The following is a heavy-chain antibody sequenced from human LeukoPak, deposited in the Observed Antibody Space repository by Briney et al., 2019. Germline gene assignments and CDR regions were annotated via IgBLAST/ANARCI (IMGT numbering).Heavy chain of an antibody. J-gene: IGHJ3*02. V-gene: IGHV4-39*01. Sequence: SETLSLTCTVSGGSISSSSYYWGWIRQPPGKGLEWIGSIYYSGSTYYNPSLKSRVTISVDTSKNQFSLKLSSVTAADTAVYYCARQLIHYYDSSGFDAFDIWGQGTMVTDSS. CDR3: ARQLIHYYDSSGFDAFDI. D-gene: IGHD3-22*01. CDR2: IYYSGST. CDR1: GGSISSSSYY.